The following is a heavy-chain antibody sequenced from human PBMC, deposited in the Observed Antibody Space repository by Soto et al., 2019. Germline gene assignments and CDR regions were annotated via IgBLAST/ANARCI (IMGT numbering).Heavy chain of an antibody. CDR3: ARENWVAGTYYYYYGMDV. CDR1: GFTFSSYG. J-gene: IGHJ6*02. D-gene: IGHD6-19*01. V-gene: IGHV3-33*01. Sequence: VQLVESGGGVVQPGRSLRLSCAASGFTFSSYGMHWVRQAPGKGLEWVAVIWYDGSNKYYADSVKGRFTISRDNSKNTLYLQMNSLRAEDTAVYYCARENWVAGTYYYYYGMDVWGQGTTVTVSS. CDR2: IWYDGSNK.